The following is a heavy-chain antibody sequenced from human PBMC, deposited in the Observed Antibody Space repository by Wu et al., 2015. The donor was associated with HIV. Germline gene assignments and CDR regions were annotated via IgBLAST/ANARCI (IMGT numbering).Heavy chain of an antibody. D-gene: IGHD6-19*01. Sequence: QLVQSGAEVKRPGASVKVSCKASGYTFTSYDINWVRQATGQGLEWMGWMNPRSGNTGYAQKFQGRVTMTRDTSISTANMELSSLRSEDTAVYYCARQRAYTSGWYIFDYWGQGTLVTVSS. CDR3: ARQRAYTSGWYIFDY. CDR2: MNPRSGNT. V-gene: IGHV1-8*01. CDR1: GYTFTSYD. J-gene: IGHJ4*02.